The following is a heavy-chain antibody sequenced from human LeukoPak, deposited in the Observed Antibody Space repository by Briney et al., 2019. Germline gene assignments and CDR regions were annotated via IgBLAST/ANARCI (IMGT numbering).Heavy chain of an antibody. J-gene: IGHJ4*02. CDR1: GYTFTRYD. CDR2: MSPNSGDT. CDR3: ARGPPNWGYDY. Sequence: ASVKVSCMASGYTFTRYDFNWVRQATGQRPEWMGWMSPNSGDTGYAQKFQDRVTMTRNTSISTAYMELSSLRSDDTAVYYCARGPPNWGYDYWGPGTLVTVSS. V-gene: IGHV1-8*01. D-gene: IGHD7-27*01.